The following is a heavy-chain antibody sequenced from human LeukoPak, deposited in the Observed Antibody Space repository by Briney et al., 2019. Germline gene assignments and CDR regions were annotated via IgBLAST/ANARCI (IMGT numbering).Heavy chain of an antibody. Sequence: GGSLRLSCAASGFTFSSYAMHWVRQAPGKGLEWVAVISYDGSNKYYADSVKGRFTISRDNSKNTLYLQMNSLRAEDTAVYYCAANPPGIAAAGPFDYWGQGTLVTVSS. D-gene: IGHD6-13*01. J-gene: IGHJ4*02. CDR3: AANPPGIAAAGPFDY. V-gene: IGHV3-30-3*01. CDR1: GFTFSSYA. CDR2: ISYDGSNK.